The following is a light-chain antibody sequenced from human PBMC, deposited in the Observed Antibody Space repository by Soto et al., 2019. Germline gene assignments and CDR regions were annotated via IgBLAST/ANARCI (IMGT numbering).Light chain of an antibody. CDR2: DVS. CDR1: QDIRGA. V-gene: IGKV1-13*02. Sequence: AIQLTQSPSSLSASVGDRVTITCRASQDIRGALAWYQQKPGKPPKLLIFDVSSLQSGVPSRFSGSGSGTDFTLTISSLQPEDFATYYYQQFNTCPITFGQGTRLEIK. CDR3: QQFNTCPIT. J-gene: IGKJ5*01.